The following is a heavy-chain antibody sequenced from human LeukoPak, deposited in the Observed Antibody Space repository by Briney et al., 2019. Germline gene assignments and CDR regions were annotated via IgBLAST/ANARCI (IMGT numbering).Heavy chain of an antibody. Sequence: PSETLSLTCAVYGESFSGFYWSWIRQPPGKGLEWIGEINHSGSTNYNPSLKSRVTISVDTSKNQFSLKLSSVTAADTAVYYCARGRVVGATSGAAFWGQGALVTVSS. D-gene: IGHD1-26*01. CDR2: INHSGST. CDR1: GESFSGFY. V-gene: IGHV4-34*01. CDR3: ARGRVVGATSGAAF. J-gene: IGHJ4*02.